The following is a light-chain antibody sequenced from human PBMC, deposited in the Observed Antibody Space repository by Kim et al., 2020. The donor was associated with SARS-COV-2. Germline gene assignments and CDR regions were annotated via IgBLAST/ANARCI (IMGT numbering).Light chain of an antibody. V-gene: IGKV3-15*01. CDR1: QSGSSN. CDR3: QQDKNRTHVA. CDR2: GAS. Sequence: FTGETAILSCRGRQSGSSNLAWFQQKPGPAPRLLILGASTRATGIPTRIRCSGFGTKFTLTIRSLPFEDFGIYYCQQDKNRTHVAFGQGTKVDIK. J-gene: IGKJ1*01.